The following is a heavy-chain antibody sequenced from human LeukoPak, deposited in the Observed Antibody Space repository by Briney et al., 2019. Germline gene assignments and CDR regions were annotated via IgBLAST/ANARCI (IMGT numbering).Heavy chain of an antibody. D-gene: IGHD3-9*01. CDR2: ISGGGDST. CDR3: ARGVHRPSGYFDWITLRGPYYFDY. J-gene: IGHJ4*02. V-gene: IGHV3-23*01. Sequence: GGSLRLSCVVSGFTFSSYAMSWVRQAPGKGPEWVSTISGGGDSTYYADSVKGWFTISRDNSKNTLYLQMNSLRAEDTAVYYCARGVHRPSGYFDWITLRGPYYFDYWGQGTLVTVSS. CDR1: GFTFSSYA.